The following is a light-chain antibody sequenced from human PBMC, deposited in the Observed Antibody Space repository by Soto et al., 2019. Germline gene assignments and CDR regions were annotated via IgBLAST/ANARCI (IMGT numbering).Light chain of an antibody. J-gene: IGKJ2*01. V-gene: IGKV1-39*01. CDR1: QSTRNN. CDR3: QRGDSAPFT. Sequence: DIQMTQATSSLSASVGDRVTITCRASQSTRNNLNWYQQKPGKAPNLLIYAASSLTSGVPSMFSGSGSGTDFTLTIRSLQPEDFATYYCQRGDSAPFTFGQGNKLEIK. CDR2: AAS.